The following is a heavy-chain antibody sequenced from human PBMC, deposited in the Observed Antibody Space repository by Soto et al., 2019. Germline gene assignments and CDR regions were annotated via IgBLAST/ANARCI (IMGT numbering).Heavy chain of an antibody. Sequence: PGGSLRLSCAASGFPFSTYTMNWVRQAPGKGLEWVSGISGSGGSTYYADSVKGRFTISRDNSKNTLYLQMNSLRAEDTAVYYCARLVGYRNPFDYWCKGTLVTVSS. CDR3: ARLVGYRNPFDY. D-gene: IGHD4-4*01. CDR2: ISGSGGST. J-gene: IGHJ4*02. V-gene: IGHV3-23*01. CDR1: GFPFSTYT.